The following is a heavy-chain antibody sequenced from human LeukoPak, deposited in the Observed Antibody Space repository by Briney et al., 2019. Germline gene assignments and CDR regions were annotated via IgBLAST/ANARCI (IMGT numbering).Heavy chain of an antibody. CDR3: ASATPATVPTLRYFDY. CDR2: ISSSSSYK. V-gene: IGHV3-21*01. D-gene: IGHD4-17*01. Sequence: PGGSLRLSCAASGFTFSSYSMNWVRQAPGKGLEWVSSISSSSSYKYYADSVKGRFTISRDNAKNSLYLQMNSLRAEDTAVYYCASATPATVPTLRYFDYWGQGSLVTVSS. CDR1: GFTFSSYS. J-gene: IGHJ4*02.